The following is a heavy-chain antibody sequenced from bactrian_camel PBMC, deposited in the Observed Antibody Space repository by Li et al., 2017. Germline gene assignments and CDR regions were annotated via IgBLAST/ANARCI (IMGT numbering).Heavy chain of an antibody. Sequence: VQLVESGGGLVQAGGSLTLSCAASTYGYSEEFMGWFRQAPGKAREGVAAIDSDSITTVYADSVKGRFTISRDNGKTTVYLQMNSLKPEDTAVYYCAIRGGDYEAPRRCDLCYWGEGTQVTVS. CDR3: AIRGGDYEAPRRCDLCY. D-gene: IGHD4*01. CDR2: IDSDSITT. V-gene: IGHV3S40*01. J-gene: IGHJ6*01. CDR1: TYGYSEEF.